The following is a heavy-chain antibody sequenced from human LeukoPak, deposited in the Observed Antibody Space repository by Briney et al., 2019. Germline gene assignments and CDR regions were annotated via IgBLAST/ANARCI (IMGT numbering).Heavy chain of an antibody. Sequence: GASVNVSCKASGYTFTGYYMHWVRQAPGQGLEWMGWINPNSGGTNYAQKFQGRVTMTRDTSISTAYMELSRLRSDDTAVYYCAREPLLWFGDPSQKNWFDPWGQGTLVTVSS. J-gene: IGHJ5*02. CDR3: AREPLLWFGDPSQKNWFDP. CDR1: GYTFTGYY. V-gene: IGHV1-2*02. D-gene: IGHD3-10*01. CDR2: INPNSGGT.